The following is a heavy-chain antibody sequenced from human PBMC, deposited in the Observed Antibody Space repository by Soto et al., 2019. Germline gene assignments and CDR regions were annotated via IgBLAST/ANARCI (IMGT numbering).Heavy chain of an antibody. V-gene: IGHV4-59*01. CDR2: IYYSGST. D-gene: IGHD3-9*01. Sequence: SETLSLTCTVSGGSISSYYWSWIRQPPGKGLEWIGYIYYSGSTNYNPSLKSRVTISVDTSKNQFSLKLSSVTAADTAVYYCARKYYDILTGYYYFDYWGQGTLVTVS. CDR3: ARKYYDILTGYYYFDY. J-gene: IGHJ4*02. CDR1: GGSISSYY.